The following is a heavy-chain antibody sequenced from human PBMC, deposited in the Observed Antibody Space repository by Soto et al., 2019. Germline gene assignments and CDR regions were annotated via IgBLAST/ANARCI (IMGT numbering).Heavy chain of an antibody. V-gene: IGHV3-30-3*01. CDR2: ISYDGSNK. CDR1: GFTFSSYA. D-gene: IGHD2-2*01. CDR3: ARDHAVPATARFDY. Sequence: QVQLVESGGGVVPPGRSLRLSCAASGFTFSSYAMHWVRQAPGKGLEWVAVISYDGSNKYYADSVKGRFTISRDNSKNTLYLQMNSLRAEDTAVYYCARDHAVPATARFDYWGQGTLVTVSS. J-gene: IGHJ4*02.